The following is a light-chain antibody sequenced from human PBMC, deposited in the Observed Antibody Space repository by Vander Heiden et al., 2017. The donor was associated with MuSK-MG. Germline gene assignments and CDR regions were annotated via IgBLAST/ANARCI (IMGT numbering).Light chain of an antibody. CDR2: GGS. Sequence: DIQMTQSASSLSASVGDRVTITCRASQTISDYLNWYQHRAGEAPKLLIFGGSTLQSGVPSRFSGSGSGTDFTLTISSLQPEDFATYYCQQTDNTPITFGQGTRLEIK. J-gene: IGKJ5*01. CDR1: QTISDY. V-gene: IGKV1-39*01. CDR3: QQTDNTPIT.